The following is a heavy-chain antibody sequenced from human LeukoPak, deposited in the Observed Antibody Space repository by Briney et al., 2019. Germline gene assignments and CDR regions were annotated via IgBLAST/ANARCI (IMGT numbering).Heavy chain of an antibody. V-gene: IGHV1-18*01. CDR3: ARVDIVVVPAATTYYYYGMDV. J-gene: IGHJ6*02. CDR2: ISAYNGNT. Sequence: ASVTVSCKASGYTFTSYGISWVRQAPGQGLEWMGWISAYNGNTNYAQKLQGRVTMTTDTSTSTAYMELRSLRSDDTAVYYCARVDIVVVPAATTYYYYGMDVWGQGTTVTVSS. D-gene: IGHD2-2*01. CDR1: GYTFTSYG.